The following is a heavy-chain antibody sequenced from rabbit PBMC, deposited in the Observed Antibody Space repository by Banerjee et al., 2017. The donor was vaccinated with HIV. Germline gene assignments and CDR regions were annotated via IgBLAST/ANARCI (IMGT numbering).Heavy chain of an antibody. CDR1: GFDFSSYA. J-gene: IGHJ6*01. CDR2: ITYGGRT. Sequence: QEQLVESGGGLVQPGGSLKLSCKASGFDFSSYAITWVRQAPGKGLEYIGYITYGGRTYYASWVNGRFTISRENTQNTLYLQLNSLTAADTATYFCAREFGMGLDLWGPGTLVTVS. D-gene: IGHD3-1*01. CDR3: AREFGMGLDL. V-gene: IGHV1S47*01.